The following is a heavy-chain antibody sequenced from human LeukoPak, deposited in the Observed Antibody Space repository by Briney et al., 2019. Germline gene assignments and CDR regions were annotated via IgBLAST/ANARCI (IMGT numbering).Heavy chain of an antibody. D-gene: IGHD3-22*01. CDR2: IYYSGST. J-gene: IGHJ4*02. V-gene: IGHV4-39*01. CDR3: ASSPSGYWWNFDC. Sequence: SETLSLTCTVSGGPISSNNYYWGWIRQPPGKGLEWIGSIYYSGSTYNNPSLKSRVTISVDTTKNQFSLKLTSVTAADTAVYYCASSPSGYWWNFDCWGQGTLVTVSS. CDR1: GGPISSNNYY.